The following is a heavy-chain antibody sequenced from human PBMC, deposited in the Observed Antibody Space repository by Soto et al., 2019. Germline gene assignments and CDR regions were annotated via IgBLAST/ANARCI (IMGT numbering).Heavy chain of an antibody. J-gene: IGHJ4*02. D-gene: IGHD2-15*01. CDR1: GFTFSGSS. V-gene: IGHV3-73*01. Sequence: GSLRLSCAASGFTFSGSSVHWVRQASGKGLEWVGRIRNKANSYATAYAASVRGRFTISRDGSKNTAFLQMNSLNTEDTAVYYCISHSPEDMIRTWGQGTLVTVSS. CDR3: ISHSPEDMIRT. CDR2: IRNKANSYAT.